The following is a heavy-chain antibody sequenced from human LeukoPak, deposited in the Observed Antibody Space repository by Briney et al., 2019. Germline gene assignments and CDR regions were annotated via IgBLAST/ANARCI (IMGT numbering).Heavy chain of an antibody. CDR1: GFTFNNYW. CDR3: AKDGWFGESLIDY. Sequence: PGGSLRLSCEASGFTFNNYWMSWFRQAPGKGLEWVANIKQDESEKNYVDSVKGRFTISRDNVKNSLYLQMNSLRAEDTAVYYCAKDGWFGESLIDYWGQGTLVTVSS. CDR2: IKQDESEK. J-gene: IGHJ4*02. D-gene: IGHD3-10*01. V-gene: IGHV3-7*04.